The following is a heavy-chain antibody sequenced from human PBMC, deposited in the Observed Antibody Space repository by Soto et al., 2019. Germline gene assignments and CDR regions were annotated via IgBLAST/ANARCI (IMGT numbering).Heavy chain of an antibody. CDR2: IYHGGTT. J-gene: IGHJ4*02. CDR3: ASQSSYRIDY. V-gene: IGHV4-4*02. D-gene: IGHD2-2*01. Sequence: QVQLQESGPGLVMPSGTLSLTCAVSGGFISSGLWWSWVRQSPGKGLEWLGEIYHGGTTNYNPSLRSRVTISIDNSKNQFSLKVSSVTAAETALYYCASQSSYRIDYWGQGILVSVSS. CDR1: GGFISSGLW.